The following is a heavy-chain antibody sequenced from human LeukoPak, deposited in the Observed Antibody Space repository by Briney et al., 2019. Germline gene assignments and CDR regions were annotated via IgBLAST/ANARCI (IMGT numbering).Heavy chain of an antibody. CDR3: ARTRSKRITIFGVAIGGWFDP. Sequence: ASVKVSCKASGYTFTSYGISWVRQAPGQGLEWMGWISAYNGKTNYAQKFQGRVTMSTETSTSTAYMELSSLRSEDTAVYYCARTRSKRITIFGVAIGGWFDPWGQGTLVTVSS. J-gene: IGHJ5*02. V-gene: IGHV1-18*01. CDR1: GYTFTSYG. CDR2: ISAYNGKT. D-gene: IGHD3-3*01.